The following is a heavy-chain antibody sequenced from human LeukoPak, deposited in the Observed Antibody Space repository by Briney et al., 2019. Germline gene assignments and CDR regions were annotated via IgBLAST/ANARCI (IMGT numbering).Heavy chain of an antibody. Sequence: SETLSLTCAVYGWSFNDYYWNWIRQPPGKGLEWIGEINARGDTNYNPSLKSRVTISVDTSKKQFSLRLTSMIAADTALYYCARGQVPAARGYNWFDPWGKGTLVTVSS. D-gene: IGHD2-2*01. CDR2: INARGDT. CDR1: GWSFNDYY. V-gene: IGHV4-34*01. J-gene: IGHJ5*02. CDR3: ARGQVPAARGYNWFDP.